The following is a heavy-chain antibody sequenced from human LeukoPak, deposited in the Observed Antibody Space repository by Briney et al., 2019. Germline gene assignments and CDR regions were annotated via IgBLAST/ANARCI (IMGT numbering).Heavy chain of an antibody. CDR1: GFTFSSHG. J-gene: IGHJ4*02. CDR2: IRYDGSNK. Sequence: GGSLRLSCAASGFTFSSHGMHWVRQTPAKGLEWVAFIRYDGSNKYYADSVKGRFTISRDNSKNTLYLQMNSLRAEDTAVYYCARDIGRVSYYYGSGSYYSPSDYWGQGTLVTVSS. D-gene: IGHD3-10*01. CDR3: ARDIGRVSYYYGSGSYYSPSDY. V-gene: IGHV3-30*02.